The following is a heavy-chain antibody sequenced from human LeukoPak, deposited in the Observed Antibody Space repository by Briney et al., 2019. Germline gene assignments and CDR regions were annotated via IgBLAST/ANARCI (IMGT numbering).Heavy chain of an antibody. Sequence: GRSLRLSCAASGFTFSSYAMHWVRQAPGKGLEWVSSISDSSSYIYYADSVKGRFTISRDNAKNSLYLRMNSLRAEDTAMYYCASPALGQVTMKPWGQGTLVTVSS. V-gene: IGHV3-21*01. CDR2: ISDSSSYI. CDR3: ASPALGQVTMKP. J-gene: IGHJ5*02. D-gene: IGHD3-22*01. CDR1: GFTFSSYA.